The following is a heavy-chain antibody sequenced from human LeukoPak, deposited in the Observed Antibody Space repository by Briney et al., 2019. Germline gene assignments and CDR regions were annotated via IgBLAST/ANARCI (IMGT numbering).Heavy chain of an antibody. Sequence: SETLSLTCTVSGGSISSSSYYWGWIRQPPGKGLEWIGSIYYSGSTYYNPSLKSRVTISVDTSKNQFSLKLSSVTAADTAVYYCARGGSPIVVVPAAMSHWFDPWGQGTLVTVSP. CDR2: IYYSGST. D-gene: IGHD2-2*01. CDR3: ARGGSPIVVVPAAMSHWFDP. J-gene: IGHJ5*02. V-gene: IGHV4-39*01. CDR1: GGSISSSSYY.